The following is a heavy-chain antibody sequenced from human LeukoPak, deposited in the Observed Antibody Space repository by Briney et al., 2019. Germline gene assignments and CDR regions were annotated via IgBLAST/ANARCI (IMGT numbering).Heavy chain of an antibody. CDR2: ISAYNGNT. D-gene: IGHD3-10*01. CDR3: ARGGHRRYYYTSGSAFDP. J-gene: IGHJ5*02. Sequence: GASVKVSCKASGYTFTSYGISWVRQAPGQGLEWMGWISAYNGNTNYAQKLQGRVTMTTDTSTSTAYMELRSLRSDDTAVYYRARGGHRRYYYTSGSAFDPWGQGTLVTVSS. CDR1: GYTFTSYG. V-gene: IGHV1-18*01.